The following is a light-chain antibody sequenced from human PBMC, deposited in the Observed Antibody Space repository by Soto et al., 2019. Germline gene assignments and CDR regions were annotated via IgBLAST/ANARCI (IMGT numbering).Light chain of an antibody. J-gene: IGKJ5*01. CDR1: QSVSSRH. V-gene: IGKV3-20*01. CDR2: GAS. Sequence: EILLTQSPGTLSLSPGERATLSCRASQSVSSRHLAWYQQKPGQAPRLLIFGASSRAPGIPDRFSGSGFETDFTLTISRLEPEDFAVYYCHQYGSSSITFGQGTRLEIK. CDR3: HQYGSSSIT.